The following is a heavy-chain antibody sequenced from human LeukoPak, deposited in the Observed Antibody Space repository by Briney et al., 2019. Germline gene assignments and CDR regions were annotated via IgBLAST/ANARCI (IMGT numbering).Heavy chain of an antibody. V-gene: IGHV1-8*01. CDR3: ARPSGSFYYYYYMDV. J-gene: IGHJ6*03. D-gene: IGHD1-26*01. CDR2: MSPNSGST. Sequence: ASVKVSCKASGYTFTSYDINWVRQATGQGLEWMGWMSPNSGSTGYAQKFQGRVTMTRNTSISTAYMELSSLRSEDTAVYYCARPSGSFYYYYYMDVWGKGTTVTVSS. CDR1: GYTFTSYD.